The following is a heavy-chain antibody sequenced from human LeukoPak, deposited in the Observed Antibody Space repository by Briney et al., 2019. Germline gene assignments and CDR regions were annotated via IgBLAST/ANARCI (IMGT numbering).Heavy chain of an antibody. CDR3: ARAGYSSGWDTGSWFDY. Sequence: ASVKVSCKASGGTFSSYAISWVRQAAGQGHEWMGGIIPIFGTANYAQKLQGRVTMTTDTSTSTAYMELRSLRSDDTAVYYCARAGYSSGWDTGSWFDYWGQGTLVTVSS. V-gene: IGHV1-69*05. D-gene: IGHD6-19*01. J-gene: IGHJ4*02. CDR2: IIPIFGTA. CDR1: GGTFSSYA.